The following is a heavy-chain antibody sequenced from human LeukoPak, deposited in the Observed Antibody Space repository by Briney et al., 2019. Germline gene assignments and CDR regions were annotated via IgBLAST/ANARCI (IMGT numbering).Heavy chain of an antibody. CDR3: ARLRKGRYFDYIFDY. CDR2: LYYTGST. V-gene: IGHV4-39*01. Sequence: SETLSLTCSVSGGSVTSTTHYWGWIRQPPGGGLEWIANLYYTGSTYSNPSLKSRATMSVDTSKNQFSLTMTSVTAADTAVYYCARLRKGRYFDYIFDYWGQGTLATVSS. J-gene: IGHJ4*02. D-gene: IGHD3-9*01. CDR1: GGSVTSTTHY.